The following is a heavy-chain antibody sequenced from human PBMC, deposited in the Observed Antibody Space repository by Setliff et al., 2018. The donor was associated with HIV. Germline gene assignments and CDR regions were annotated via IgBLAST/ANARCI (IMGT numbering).Heavy chain of an antibody. CDR1: GGSISNHY. Sequence: SETLSLTCSVSGGSISNHYWSWIRQPPGKGLEWIGSIHHSGTTYYNPSLKSRVTISVDTTTNQVSLQVNSVTAVDTAVYYCARVPHRVVGTTTLLYHFDYWGLGTLVTVSS. V-gene: IGHV4-59*08. CDR2: IHHSGTT. D-gene: IGHD1-26*01. CDR3: ARVPHRVVGTTTLLYHFDY. J-gene: IGHJ4*02.